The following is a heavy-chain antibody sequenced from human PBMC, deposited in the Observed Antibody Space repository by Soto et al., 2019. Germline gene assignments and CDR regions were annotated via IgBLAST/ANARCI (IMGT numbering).Heavy chain of an antibody. CDR2: IYYSRST. V-gene: IGHV4-59*01. CDR3: AKAYTYGFSYFDS. D-gene: IGHD3-10*01. Sequence: TVAEGYIVVYGGSWIRQSPGKGLEWIGYIYYSRSTNYNPSLKSRATISVDTSKNQFSLRLRSVTAADTAVYYCAKAYTYGFSYFDSWGQGTLVTVSS. J-gene: IGHJ4*02. CDR1: EGYIVVYG.